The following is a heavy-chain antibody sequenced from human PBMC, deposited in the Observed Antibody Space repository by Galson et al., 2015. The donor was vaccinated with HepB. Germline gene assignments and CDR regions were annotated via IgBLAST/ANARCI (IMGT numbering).Heavy chain of an antibody. CDR3: ARHPTRSASGNFNWFDP. V-gene: IGHV4-39*01. CDR1: GVSISDPTYY. CDR2: IYYSGTT. D-gene: IGHD3-10*01. Sequence: SETLSLTCTVSGVSISDPTYYWGWLRQPPGKGLDWIGSIYYSGTTFYNPSLKSRVTMSIDPSQNQFTLKLSSVTAADTAVYFCARHPTRSASGNFNWFDPWGRGTLVIVSS. J-gene: IGHJ5*02.